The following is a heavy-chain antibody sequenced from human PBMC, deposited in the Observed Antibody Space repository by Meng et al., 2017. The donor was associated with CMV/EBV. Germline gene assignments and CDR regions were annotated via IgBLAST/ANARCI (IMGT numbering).Heavy chain of an antibody. CDR2: IYTSGST. V-gene: IGHV4-4*07. CDR3: ATSSTMIVAGDYYFDY. CDR1: GGSTSSHA. Sequence: HVYLLAPGPGLVIPPCPPSLPCPVPGGSTSSHACTWTRQPAGKGLEWIGRIYTSGSTNYNPSLKSRVTMSVDTSKNQFSLKLSSVTAADTAVYYCATSSTMIVAGDYYFDYWGQGTLVTVSS. D-gene: IGHD3-22*01. J-gene: IGHJ4*02.